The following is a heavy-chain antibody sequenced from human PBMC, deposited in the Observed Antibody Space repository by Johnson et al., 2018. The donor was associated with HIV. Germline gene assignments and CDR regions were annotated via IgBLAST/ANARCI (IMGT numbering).Heavy chain of an antibody. CDR2: ISWNSGIK. V-gene: IGHV3-9*01. CDR1: GFRFDEYA. Sequence: EVQLVESGGDLVQPGRSLRLSCAASGFRFDEYAMHWVRQAPGKGLEWVSGISWNSGIKGYADSVKGRFTISRDNAKNSLFLQMNSLRAKDTAVYYCAGDFFDSTTYPRRGQADALDIWGQGTMGTVSS. CDR3: AGDFFDSTTYPRRGQADALDI. D-gene: IGHD2/OR15-2a*01. J-gene: IGHJ3*02.